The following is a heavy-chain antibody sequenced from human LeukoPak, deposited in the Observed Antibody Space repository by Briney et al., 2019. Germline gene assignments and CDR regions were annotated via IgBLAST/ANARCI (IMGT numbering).Heavy chain of an antibody. V-gene: IGHV4-30-4*01. CDR2: IYYSGST. J-gene: IGHJ5*02. Sequence: SETLSLTCTVSGGSISSGDYYWSWIRQPSGKGLEWIGYIYYSGSTYYNPSLKSRVTISVDTSKNQFSLKLSSVTAADTAVYYCARGDYYGDYLRAGWFDPWGQGTLVTVSS. CDR3: ARGDYYGDYLRAGWFDP. D-gene: IGHD4-17*01. CDR1: GGSISSGDYY.